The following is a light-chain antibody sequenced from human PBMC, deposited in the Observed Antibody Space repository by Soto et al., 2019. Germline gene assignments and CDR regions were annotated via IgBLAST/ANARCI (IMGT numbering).Light chain of an antibody. J-gene: IGKJ1*01. Sequence: EIVMTQSPATLSVSPGERATLSCRASQSISSNLAWYQQKPGQSPRLLIYGASTRATGIPARFSGSGSGTEFNINISSLQSEDFEVYYCQQYNNWPRTFGQGTKVDIK. CDR2: GAS. V-gene: IGKV3-15*01. CDR1: QSISSN. CDR3: QQYNNWPRT.